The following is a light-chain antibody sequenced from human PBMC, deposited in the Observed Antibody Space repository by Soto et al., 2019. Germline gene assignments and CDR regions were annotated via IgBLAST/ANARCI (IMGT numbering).Light chain of an antibody. CDR3: QKYNSARFT. V-gene: IGKV1-27*01. J-gene: IGKJ3*01. CDR1: QGIGNY. Sequence: DIQMTQSPSSLSASVGDRVTITCRASQGIGNYLAWYQQKPGKVPKLLIYAASTLQSGVPSRFSGSGSGTDFTLTISSLQPEDVATYYCQKYNSARFTFGPGTKVDIK. CDR2: AAS.